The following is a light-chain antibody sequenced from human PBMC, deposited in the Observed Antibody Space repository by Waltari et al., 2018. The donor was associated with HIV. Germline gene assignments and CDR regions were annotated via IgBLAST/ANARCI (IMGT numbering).Light chain of an antibody. J-gene: IGLJ2*01. V-gene: IGLV7-46*01. CDR1: TGAVTSSHH. CDR2: DLN. Sequence: QAVVTQQPSLTLSPGGTATLTCGSSTGAVTSSHHPYWFQQKTGTAPKTLIYDLNHTHPWAPARVSGSLLGGKAALTLSGVQPEDEAKYYCLLSYAAARPVVFGGGTQLTVL. CDR3: LLSYAAARPVV.